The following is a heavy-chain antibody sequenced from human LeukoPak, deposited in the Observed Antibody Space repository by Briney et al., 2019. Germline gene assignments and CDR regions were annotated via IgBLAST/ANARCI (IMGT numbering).Heavy chain of an antibody. J-gene: IGHJ3*02. D-gene: IGHD3-16*01. Sequence: GGSLRLSCAASGFTFSDYYMSWIRQAPGKGLEWVSYISSSSGYIFYADSVKGRFTISRDNAKSSLYLQMNSLRAEDTAVYYCARVGVLVTAFDIWGQGTMVTVSP. CDR1: GFTFSDYY. CDR3: ARVGVLVTAFDI. CDR2: ISSSSGYI. V-gene: IGHV3-11*06.